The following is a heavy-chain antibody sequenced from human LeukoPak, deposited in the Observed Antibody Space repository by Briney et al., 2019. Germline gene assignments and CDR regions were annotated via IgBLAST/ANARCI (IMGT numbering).Heavy chain of an antibody. D-gene: IGHD2-21*01. CDR3: ATSPRTGGDCCEY. CDR1: GFTFSSYG. CDR2: IWYDGNKK. Sequence: PGGSLRLSCAASGFTFSSYGMHWVRQAPGKGQEWVARIWYDGNKKHYADSVKGRFTISRDNSMNTLYLQMNSLRAEDTALYYCATSPRTGGDCCEYWGQGTLLTVSS. V-gene: IGHV3-33*01. J-gene: IGHJ4*02.